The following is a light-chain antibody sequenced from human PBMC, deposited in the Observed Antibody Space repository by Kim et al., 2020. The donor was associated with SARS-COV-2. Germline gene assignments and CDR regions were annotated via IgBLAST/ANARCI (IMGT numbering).Light chain of an antibody. Sequence: DIQMTQSPSSLSASVGDRVTITCRASQRISSYLNWCQQKSGKVPKVLIYGASSLQSGVPSRFSGSGSGTDFTLIITSLQPEDFATYYCQQTYSTPYTFGQGTKLEI. CDR2: GAS. V-gene: IGKV1-39*01. CDR1: QRISSY. CDR3: QQTYSTPYT. J-gene: IGKJ2*01.